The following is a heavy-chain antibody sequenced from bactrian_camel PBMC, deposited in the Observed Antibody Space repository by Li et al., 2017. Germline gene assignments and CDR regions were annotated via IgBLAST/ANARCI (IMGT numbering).Heavy chain of an antibody. CDR3: AADVGSMSGNCQPNY. J-gene: IGHJ4*01. V-gene: IGHV3-2*01. D-gene: IGHD5*01. CDR2: IYTFGRST. CDR1: EQTYMQDC. Sequence: HVQLVESGGGSVQAGGSLRLSCTASEQTYMQDCMGWFRQAPGMEREQVAVFIYTFGRSTRYADSVKGRSTISQDDAKNTVYLQMNNLKPEDTAMYYCAADVGSMSGNCQPNYWGQGTQVTVS.